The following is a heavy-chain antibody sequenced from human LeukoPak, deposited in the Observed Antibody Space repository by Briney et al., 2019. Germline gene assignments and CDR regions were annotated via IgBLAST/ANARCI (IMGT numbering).Heavy chain of an antibody. D-gene: IGHD6-19*01. CDR3: ARGQARLAWFDP. V-gene: IGHV4-38-2*02. J-gene: IGHJ5*02. CDR1: GYSISSGYY. Sequence: PSETLSLTCTVSGYSISSGYYWGWIRQPPGKGLQWIGTIYHSGSTFYNPSLKSRVTISVDTSKNQFSLRLTSVIAADTAVYYCARGQARLAWFDPWGQGTLVTVSS. CDR2: IYHSGST.